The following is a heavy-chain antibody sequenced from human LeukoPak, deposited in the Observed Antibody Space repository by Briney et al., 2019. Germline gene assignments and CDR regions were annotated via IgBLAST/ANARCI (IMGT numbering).Heavy chain of an antibody. Sequence: GGGPRLSPAASGVTFSSDAIHWGREGPGEGLEYVSAISSNGGSTFYANSVKGRFIVSRDNSKNSLSLQMGSLRPEDLAMYYCARRAPGFSSGWLDYWGQGTPVTVSS. CDR1: GVTFSSDA. CDR2: ISSNGGST. CDR3: ARRAPGFSSGWLDY. D-gene: IGHD6-19*01. J-gene: IGHJ4*02. V-gene: IGHV3-64*01.